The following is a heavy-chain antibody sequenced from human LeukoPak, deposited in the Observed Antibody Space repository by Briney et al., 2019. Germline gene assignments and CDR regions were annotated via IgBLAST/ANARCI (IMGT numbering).Heavy chain of an antibody. CDR1: GGSISGYY. V-gene: IGHV4-59*12. D-gene: IGHD2-2*01. CDR2: ICNSGSL. CDR3: ATCSSTSCYVFQH. Sequence: SETLSLTCTVSGGSISGYYWSWIRQAPGKGLEWIGYICNSGSLNYNPSLKSRVTISVDRSKNQFSLKLSSVTAADTAVYYCATCSSTSCYVFQHWGQGTLVTVSS. J-gene: IGHJ1*01.